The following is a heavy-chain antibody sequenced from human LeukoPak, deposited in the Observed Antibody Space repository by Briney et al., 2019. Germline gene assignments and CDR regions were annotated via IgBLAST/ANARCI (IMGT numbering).Heavy chain of an antibody. D-gene: IGHD3-3*01. Sequence: SVKVSCKASGGTFSSYAISWVRQAPGQGLEWMGGIIPIFGTANYAQKFQGRVTITADESTSTAYMELSSLRSEDTAVYYCARDHHCDFWSGYYQHYYYYMDVWGKGTTVTVSS. CDR2: IIPIFGTA. CDR3: ARDHHCDFWSGYYQHYYYYMDV. V-gene: IGHV1-69*01. J-gene: IGHJ6*03. CDR1: GGTFSSYA.